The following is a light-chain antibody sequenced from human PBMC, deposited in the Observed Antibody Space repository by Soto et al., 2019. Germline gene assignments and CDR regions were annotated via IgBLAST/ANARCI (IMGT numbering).Light chain of an antibody. Sequence: EIVLTQSPGTLSLSPGEIATLSCRASQSGSTLYLAWYQQKPGQAPRLRIYGTSNRAGGIPDRFSGSGSGTDFSLTINRLQPEDFAVYFCQQYAVSPYTFDQGTKLEI. J-gene: IGKJ2*01. V-gene: IGKV3-20*01. CDR1: QSGSTLY. CDR2: GTS. CDR3: QQYAVSPYT.